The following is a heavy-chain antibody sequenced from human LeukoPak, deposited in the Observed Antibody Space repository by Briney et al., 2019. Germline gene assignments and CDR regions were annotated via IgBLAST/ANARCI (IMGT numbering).Heavy chain of an antibody. V-gene: IGHV5-51*01. CDR1: GYRFTSYW. Sequence: GESLKISCKGSGYRFTSYWIGWERQMPGKGLEWMGIIYPGDSDTRYSPSFQGQVTISADKSISTAYLQWSSLKASDTAMYYCARQNYYDSSGYGLSDAFDIWGQGTMVTVSS. CDR2: IYPGDSDT. J-gene: IGHJ3*02. D-gene: IGHD3-22*01. CDR3: ARQNYYDSSGYGLSDAFDI.